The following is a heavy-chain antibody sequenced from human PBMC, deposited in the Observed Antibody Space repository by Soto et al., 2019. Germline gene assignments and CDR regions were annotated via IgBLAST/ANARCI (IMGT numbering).Heavy chain of an antibody. Sequence: GGSLRLSCAASGFMFRTYWMTWVRQAPGKGLEWVAHIKEDGSEKYYVDSVKGRFTVSRDNAKNSLYLQMNSLRAEDTAVYFCARDDGARSVDYWGQGTLVTVSS. V-gene: IGHV3-7*05. D-gene: IGHD3-3*01. CDR2: IKEDGSEK. J-gene: IGHJ4*02. CDR1: GFMFRTYW. CDR3: ARDDGARSVDY.